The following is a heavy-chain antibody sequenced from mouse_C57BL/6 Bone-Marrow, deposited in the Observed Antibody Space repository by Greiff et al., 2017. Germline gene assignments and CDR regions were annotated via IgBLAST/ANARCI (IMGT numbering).Heavy chain of an antibody. CDR1: GYTFTDYY. V-gene: IGHV1-26*01. D-gene: IGHD1-1*01. Sequence: VQLQQSGPELVKPGASVKISCKASGYTFTDYYMNWVKQSHGKSLEWIGDINPNNGGTSYNQKFKGKATLTVDKSSSTAYMELRSLTSEDSAVYYCARNPSYYGHAMDYWGQGTSVTVSS. CDR2: INPNNGGT. J-gene: IGHJ4*01. CDR3: ARNPSYYGHAMDY.